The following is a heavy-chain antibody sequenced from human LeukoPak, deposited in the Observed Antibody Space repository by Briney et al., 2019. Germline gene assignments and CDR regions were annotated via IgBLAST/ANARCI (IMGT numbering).Heavy chain of an antibody. CDR1: GDSISSGSYY. Sequence: SETLSLXCTVSGDSISSGSYYWSWSRQPAGKGPEWIGRIYSGGNTNYNPSLKSRVTISVDTSKNQFSLKLSSVTAADTAVYYCAREGSIYYYDSSGYLGYWGQGTLVTVSS. CDR2: IYSGGNT. V-gene: IGHV4-61*02. J-gene: IGHJ4*02. CDR3: AREGSIYYYDSSGYLGY. D-gene: IGHD3-22*01.